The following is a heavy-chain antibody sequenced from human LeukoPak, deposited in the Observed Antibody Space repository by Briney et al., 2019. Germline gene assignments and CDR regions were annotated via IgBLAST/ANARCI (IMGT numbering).Heavy chain of an antibody. CDR3: ARDLAYSRLDY. D-gene: IGHD5-18*01. J-gene: IGHJ4*02. CDR1: GLTFSSSW. CDR2: INPEGSEK. V-gene: IGHV3-7*01. Sequence: GGSLRLSCAVSGLTFSSSWMDWVRQAPGKGLEWVASINPEGSEKYSADSVKGRSTISRDNAKNSLYLQMDSLRVEDTAFYYCARDLAYSRLDYWGQGMLVTVSS.